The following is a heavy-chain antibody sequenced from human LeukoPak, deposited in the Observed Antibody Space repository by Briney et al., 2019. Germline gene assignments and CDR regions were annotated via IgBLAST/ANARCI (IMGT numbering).Heavy chain of an antibody. CDR2: ISGSGGST. D-gene: IGHD3-10*01. CDR1: GFTFSSYG. Sequence: GGSLRLSCAASGFTFSSYGMNWVRQAPGKGLEWVSAISGSGGSTYYADSVRGRFTISRDNAKNSLFLQMNSLRAEDTAVYYCARGGHYYGSGSYYLDYWGQGNLVTVSS. V-gene: IGHV3-23*01. J-gene: IGHJ4*02. CDR3: ARGGHYYGSGSYYLDY.